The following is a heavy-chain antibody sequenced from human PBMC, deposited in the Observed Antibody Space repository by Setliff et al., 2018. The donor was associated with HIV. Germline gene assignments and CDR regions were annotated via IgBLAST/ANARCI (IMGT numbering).Heavy chain of an antibody. V-gene: IGHV1-18*01. J-gene: IGHJ4*02. D-gene: IGHD3-3*01. CDR2: MDPNDGHT. Sequence: GASVKVSCKASGYIFTSYDVNWVRQAPGQGLEWMGWMDPNDGHTTYAQNLQGKVIMTTDTSTSTAYMEVRSLTSDDTAVYFCARAPRGDFWSGKDYFDYWGQGTLVTVSS. CDR3: ARAPRGDFWSGKDYFDY. CDR1: GYIFTSYD.